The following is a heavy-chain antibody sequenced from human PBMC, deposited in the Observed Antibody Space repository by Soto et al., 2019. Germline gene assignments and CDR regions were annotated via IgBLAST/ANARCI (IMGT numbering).Heavy chain of an antibody. CDR2: IVVGSGNT. CDR3: AAENGVEPHPRRPQYYYYGMDV. CDR1: GFTFTSSA. Sequence: QMQLVQSGPEVKKPGTSVKVSCKASGFTFTSSAVQWVRQARGQRLEWIGWIVVGSGNTNYAQKFQERVTITRDMSTSTAYMELSSLRSEDTAVYYCAAENGVEPHPRRPQYYYYGMDVWGQGTTVTVSS. V-gene: IGHV1-58*01. J-gene: IGHJ6*02. D-gene: IGHD3-3*01.